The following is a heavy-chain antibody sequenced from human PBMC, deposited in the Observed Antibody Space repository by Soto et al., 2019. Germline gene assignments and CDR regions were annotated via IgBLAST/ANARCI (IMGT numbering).Heavy chain of an antibody. CDR1: GYPFTHYG. CDR2: ISPFNGNT. J-gene: IGHJ6*02. V-gene: IGHV1-18*01. Sequence: QVQLVQSGVEVKKPGASVRVSCKSSGYPFTHYGITWIRQARGQGLEWMGWISPFNGNTNYGQTLQGRVTLTTETSTSTVYMELRSLRSDDTAVYYCARDQSFDRTYYYGIDVWGQGNTVTVSS. D-gene: IGHD3-16*01. CDR3: ARDQSFDRTYYYGIDV.